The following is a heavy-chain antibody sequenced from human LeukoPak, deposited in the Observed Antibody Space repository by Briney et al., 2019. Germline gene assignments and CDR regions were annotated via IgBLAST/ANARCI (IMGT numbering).Heavy chain of an antibody. Sequence: SETLSLTCTVSGGYISSYYWSWIRQPPGKGLEWIGYIYYSGSTNYNPSLKSRVTISVDTSKNQFSLKLSSVTAADTAVYYCAGATYYYDSSGYRVVGAFDIWGQGTMVTVSS. CDR2: IYYSGST. D-gene: IGHD3-22*01. V-gene: IGHV4-59*08. J-gene: IGHJ3*02. CDR1: GGYISSYY. CDR3: AGATYYYDSSGYRVVGAFDI.